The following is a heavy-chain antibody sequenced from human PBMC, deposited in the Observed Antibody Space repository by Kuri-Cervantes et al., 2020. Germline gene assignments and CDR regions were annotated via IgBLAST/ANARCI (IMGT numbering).Heavy chain of an antibody. V-gene: IGHV3-30*18. Sequence: GESLKISCAASGFTFSSYGMLWVRQAPGKGLEWVADISYDESNKYCADSVKGRFTISRDNSKNTLYLQMNSLRAEDTAVYYCAKGMGFYYGSGSYMDYWGQGTLVTVSS. CDR1: GFTFSSYG. J-gene: IGHJ4*02. CDR3: AKGMGFYYGSGSYMDY. CDR2: ISYDESNK. D-gene: IGHD3-10*01.